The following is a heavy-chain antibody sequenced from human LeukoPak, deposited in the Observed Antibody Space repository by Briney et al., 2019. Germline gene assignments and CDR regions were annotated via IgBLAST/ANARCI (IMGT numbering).Heavy chain of an antibody. CDR1: GFTFSSYA. D-gene: IGHD1-26*01. Sequence: GGSLRLSCAASGFTFSSYAMSWVRQAPGKGLEWVSAISGSGGSTYYADSVKGRFTISRDNSKNTLYLQMSSLRAEDTAVYYCAKDRWPDTGSYRGLDPWGRGTLVTVSS. CDR3: AKDRWPDTGSYRGLDP. CDR2: ISGSGGST. J-gene: IGHJ5*02. V-gene: IGHV3-23*01.